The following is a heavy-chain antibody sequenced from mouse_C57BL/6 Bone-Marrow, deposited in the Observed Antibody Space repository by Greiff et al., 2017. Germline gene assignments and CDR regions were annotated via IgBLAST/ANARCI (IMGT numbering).Heavy chain of an antibody. Sequence: VKLMESGAELARPGASVKLSCKASGYTFTSYGISWVKQRTGQGLEWIGEIYPRSGNTYYNEKFKGKATLTADKSSSTAYMELRSLTSEDSAVYFCASGGIYYDYGYYAMDYWGQGTSVTVSS. J-gene: IGHJ4*01. CDR2: IYPRSGNT. CDR1: GYTFTSYG. D-gene: IGHD2-4*01. V-gene: IGHV1-81*01. CDR3: ASGGIYYDYGYYAMDY.